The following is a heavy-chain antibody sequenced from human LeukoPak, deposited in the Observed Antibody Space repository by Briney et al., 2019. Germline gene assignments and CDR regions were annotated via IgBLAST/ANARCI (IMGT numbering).Heavy chain of an antibody. CDR3: AKAPYHYDSSGSYYFDY. CDR1: GFTFDDYA. D-gene: IGHD3-22*01. CDR2: ISWNSGRI. Sequence: GGSLRLSCAASGFTFDDYAMHWVRQAPGKGLEWVSSISWNSGRIVYADSVKGRFTISRDNAKNSLDLQMNSLRTEDTALYYCAKAPYHYDSSGSYYFDYWGQGILVTVSS. V-gene: IGHV3-9*01. J-gene: IGHJ4*02.